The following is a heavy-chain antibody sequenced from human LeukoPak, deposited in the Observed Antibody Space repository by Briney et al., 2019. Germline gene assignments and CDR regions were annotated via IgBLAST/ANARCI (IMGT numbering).Heavy chain of an antibody. D-gene: IGHD6-6*01. CDR2: ILYDGSDS. J-gene: IGHJ4*02. CDR1: GFTFRSHG. V-gene: IGHV3-33*05. Sequence: GGSLRLSCAASGFTFRSHGMHWVRQAPGKGLEWVGVILYDGSDSYYTDSVKGRFTLSRDNSKNTLYLQMNSLRAEDTAVYFCARDRDSSSHYFDYWGQGALVTVSS. CDR3: ARDRDSSSHYFDY.